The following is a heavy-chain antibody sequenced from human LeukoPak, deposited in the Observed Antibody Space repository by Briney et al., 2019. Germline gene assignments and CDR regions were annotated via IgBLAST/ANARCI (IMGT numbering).Heavy chain of an antibody. V-gene: IGHV3-53*01. CDR2: IYSGGST. D-gene: IGHD4-17*01. CDR1: GFTVSSNY. Sequence: PGGSLRLSCAASGFTVSSNYMSWVRQAPGKGLEWVSVIYSGGSTYYADSVRGRFTISRDNSKSTLYLQMHSLRAEDTAIYYCAKNFYGDYNVFFDYWGQGTLVTVSS. CDR3: AKNFYGDYNVFFDY. J-gene: IGHJ4*02.